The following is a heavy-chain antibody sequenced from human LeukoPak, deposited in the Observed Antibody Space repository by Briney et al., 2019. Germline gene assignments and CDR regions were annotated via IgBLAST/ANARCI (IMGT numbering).Heavy chain of an antibody. J-gene: IGHJ4*02. CDR3: ARDCRGYSYGYVCSFDY. CDR1: GGTFSSYA. V-gene: IGHV1-69*04. CDR2: IILILGIA. Sequence: GASVKVSCKASGGTFSSYAISWVRQAPGQGLEWMGRIILILGIANYAQKFQGRVTITADKSTSTAYMELSSLRSEDTAVYYCARDCRGYSYGYVCSFDYWGQGTLVTVSS. D-gene: IGHD5-18*01.